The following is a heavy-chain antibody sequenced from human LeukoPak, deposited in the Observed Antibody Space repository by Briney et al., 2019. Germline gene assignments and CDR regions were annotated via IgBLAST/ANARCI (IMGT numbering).Heavy chain of an antibody. CDR3: ARGNGWKLHDY. V-gene: IGHV4-4*07. Sequence: PSETLSLTCTVSDDSITTSYWSWIRQSAGKGLEWIGRVTRNGGVLYNSNDSSLRSRVILSVDASRNQFYLTLSGVTAADTGVYHCARGNGWKLHDYWGQGIQVTVSS. J-gene: IGHJ4*02. CDR1: DDSITTSY. D-gene: IGHD4-23*01. CDR2: VTRNGGVLYN.